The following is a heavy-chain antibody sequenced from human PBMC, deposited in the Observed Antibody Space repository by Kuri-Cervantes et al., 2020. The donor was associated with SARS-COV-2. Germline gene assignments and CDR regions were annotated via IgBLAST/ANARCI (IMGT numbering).Heavy chain of an antibody. CDR3: ARTEDTGEYYYYGMDV. J-gene: IGHJ6*02. Sequence: ASVKVSCKAPGYTFTSYGISWVRQAPGQGLEWMGWISAYNGNTNYAQKLQGRVTMTTDTSTSTAYMELRSLRSDDTAVYYCARTEDTGEYYYYGMDVWGQGTTVTVSS. CDR2: ISAYNGNT. D-gene: IGHD5-18*01. V-gene: IGHV1-18*01. CDR1: GYTFTSYG.